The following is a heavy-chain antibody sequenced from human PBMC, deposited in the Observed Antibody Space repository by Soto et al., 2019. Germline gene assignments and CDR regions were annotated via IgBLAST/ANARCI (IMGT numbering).Heavy chain of an antibody. Sequence: SGPTLVNPTETLTLTCTVSGFSLSNARMGVSWIRQPPGKALGWLAHIFSNDEKSYSTSLKSRLTISKDTSKSQVVLTMTNMDPVDTATYYCARGYSSSGYYYGMDVWGQGTTVTVSS. V-gene: IGHV2-26*01. D-gene: IGHD6-6*01. CDR2: IFSNDEK. J-gene: IGHJ6*02. CDR3: ARGYSSSGYYYGMDV. CDR1: GFSLSNARMG.